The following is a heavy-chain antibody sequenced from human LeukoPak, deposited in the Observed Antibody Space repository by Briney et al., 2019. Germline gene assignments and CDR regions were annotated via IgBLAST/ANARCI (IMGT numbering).Heavy chain of an antibody. V-gene: IGHV4-34*01. D-gene: IGHD1-26*01. Sequence: SETLSLTCAVYGGSFSCYYWSWIRQPPGKGLEWIGEINHSGSTNYNPSLKSRVTISVDTSKNQFSLKLSSVTAADTAVYYCASRMRVVGATIHDYWGQGTLVTVSS. J-gene: IGHJ4*02. CDR2: INHSGST. CDR1: GGSFSCYY. CDR3: ASRMRVVGATIHDY.